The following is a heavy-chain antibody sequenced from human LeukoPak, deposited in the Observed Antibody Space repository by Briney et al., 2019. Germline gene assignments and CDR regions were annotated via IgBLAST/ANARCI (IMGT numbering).Heavy chain of an antibody. V-gene: IGHV4-59*01. CDR1: GGSISTYS. CDR2: FYYSGST. Sequence: PSETLSLTCTVSGGSISTYSWSWIRQPPGKGLEWIGYFYYSGSTNYNPSLKSRVTISVDTSKNQFSLKLSSVTAADTAVYYCARDSGAAGGHFDYWGQGTLVTVSS. D-gene: IGHD6-13*01. J-gene: IGHJ4*02. CDR3: ARDSGAAGGHFDY.